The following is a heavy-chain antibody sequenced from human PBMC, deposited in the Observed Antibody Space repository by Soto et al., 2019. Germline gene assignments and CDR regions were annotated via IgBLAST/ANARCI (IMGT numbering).Heavy chain of an antibody. J-gene: IGHJ4*02. D-gene: IGHD1-26*01. CDR1: GFTFSSYA. CDR2: ISYDGSNK. V-gene: IGHV3-30-3*01. Sequence: QVQLVESGGGVVQPGRSLRLSCAASGFTFSSYAMHWVRQAPGKGLEWVAVISYDGSNKYYADSVKGRFTISRDNSKNTLYLQMNSLRAEDTAVYYCARWGGCFDYWGQGTLVTVSS. CDR3: ARWGGCFDY.